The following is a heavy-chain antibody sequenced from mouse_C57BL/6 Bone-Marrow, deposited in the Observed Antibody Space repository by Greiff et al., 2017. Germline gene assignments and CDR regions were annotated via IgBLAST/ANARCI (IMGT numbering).Heavy chain of an antibody. D-gene: IGHD1-1*01. CDR2: SRNKANDYTT. Sequence: EVQLVESGGGLVQSGRSLRLSCATSGFTFSDFYMEWVRQAPGKGLEWIAASRNKANDYTTEYSASVKGRFIVSRDTSQSILYLQMNALRAEDTAIYYCARDRSYYGSSYWYFDVWGTRTTVTVSA. CDR1: GFTFSDFY. J-gene: IGHJ1*03. CDR3: ARDRSYYGSSYWYFDV. V-gene: IGHV7-1*01.